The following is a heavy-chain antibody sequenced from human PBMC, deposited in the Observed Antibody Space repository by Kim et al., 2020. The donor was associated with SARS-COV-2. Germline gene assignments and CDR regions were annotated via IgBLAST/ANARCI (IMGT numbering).Heavy chain of an antibody. CDR3: ARDGGIAVAGTHIDY. J-gene: IGHJ4*02. Sequence: GGSLRLSCAASGFTVSSNYMSWVRQAPGKGLEWVSVIYSGGSTYYADSVKGRFTISRDNSKNTLYLQMNSLRAEDTAVYYCARDGGIAVAGTHIDYWGQGTLVTVSS. V-gene: IGHV3-66*01. CDR1: GFTVSSNY. D-gene: IGHD6-19*01. CDR2: IYSGGST.